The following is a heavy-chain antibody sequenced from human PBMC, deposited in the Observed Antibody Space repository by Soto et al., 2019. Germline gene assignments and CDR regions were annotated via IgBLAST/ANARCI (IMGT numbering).Heavy chain of an antibody. D-gene: IGHD3-3*01. CDR1: GFSFNTYE. V-gene: IGHV3-30*04. CDR3: TTTPYYDFWSGYPGWFDP. CDR2: ISYDGRNE. J-gene: IGHJ5*02. Sequence: QVQLVESGGGVVQPGGSLRLSCAASGFSFNTYEMHWVRQAPGKGLEWVAVISYDGRNEYYADSVKGRFTISRDNSNNTPSLQMSGLRTEDTAVYYCTTTPYYDFWSGYPGWFDPWGQGTLVTVSS.